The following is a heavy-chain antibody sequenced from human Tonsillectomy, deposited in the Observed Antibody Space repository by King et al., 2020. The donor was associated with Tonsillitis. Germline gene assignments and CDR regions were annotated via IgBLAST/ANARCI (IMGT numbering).Heavy chain of an antibody. CDR2: IYHSGST. D-gene: IGHD3-22*01. CDR1: GYSISSDYY. V-gene: IGHV4-38-2*01. J-gene: IGHJ3*02. Sequence: VQLQESGPGLVKPSETLSLTCAVFGYSISSDYYWGWIRQPPGKGLEWIGSIYHSGSTYYNPSLKSRVTISVDTSKNQFSLKLSSVTAADTAVYYCARWGDNYYDSSGYYYFDAFDIRGQGTMVTVSS. CDR3: ARWGDNYYDSSGYYYFDAFDI.